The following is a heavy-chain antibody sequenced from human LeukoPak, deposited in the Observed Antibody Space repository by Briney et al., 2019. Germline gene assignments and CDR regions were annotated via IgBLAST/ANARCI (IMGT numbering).Heavy chain of an antibody. CDR2: ISSSGAST. V-gene: IGHV3-23*01. D-gene: IGHD4-23*01. CDR1: GFIVSSDY. J-gene: IGHJ4*02. CDR3: AKGVKDFGY. Sequence: GGSLRLSCAVSGFIVSSDYMSWVRQAPGKGLEWVSAISSSGASTYYADSVKGRFTISRDNSKNTLYLQMNSLRADDTAVYYCAKGVKDFGYWGQGTLVTVSS.